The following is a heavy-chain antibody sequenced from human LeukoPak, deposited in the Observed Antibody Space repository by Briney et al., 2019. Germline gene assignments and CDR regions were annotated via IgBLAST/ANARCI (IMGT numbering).Heavy chain of an antibody. D-gene: IGHD2-2*01. J-gene: IGHJ4*02. CDR2: ISSDGSLE. Sequence: PGGSLRLSCAASGFTFSSYAMHWVRQAPGKGLEWLAVISSDGSLEYYADSVKGRFTISRGNSKYTLYLQMNSLRPEDTAVYYCARDPVPAAARHFDYWGQGTLVTVSS. CDR1: GFTFSSYA. V-gene: IGHV3-30-3*01. CDR3: ARDPVPAAARHFDY.